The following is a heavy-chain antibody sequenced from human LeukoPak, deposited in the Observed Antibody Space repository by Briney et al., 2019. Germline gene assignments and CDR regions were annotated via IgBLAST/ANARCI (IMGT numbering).Heavy chain of an antibody. V-gene: IGHV3-21*01. CDR1: GFTFSSYS. CDR3: ARSHPDAFDI. J-gene: IGHJ3*02. CDR2: ISSSSRYI. Sequence: GGSLRPSCAASGFTFSSYSMNWVRQAPGKGLEWVSSISSSSRYIYYADSVKGRFTISRDNAKNSLYLQMNSLRAEDTAVYYCARSHPDAFDIWGQGTMVTVSS.